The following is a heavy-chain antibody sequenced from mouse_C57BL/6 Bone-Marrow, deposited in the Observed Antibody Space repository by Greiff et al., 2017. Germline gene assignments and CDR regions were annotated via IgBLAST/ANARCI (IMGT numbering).Heavy chain of an antibody. CDR2: FHPYNDDT. CDR1: GYTFTTYP. Sequence: VQLQQSGAELVKPGASVKMSCKASGYTFTTYPIEWMKQTHGKSLEWIGNFHPYNDDTKYNEKFKGKATLTVEKSSSTVYLELSRLTSDDSAVYNCAIPIYDGYYWFAYWGQGTLGTVSA. J-gene: IGHJ3*01. D-gene: IGHD2-3*01. CDR3: AIPIYDGYYWFAY. V-gene: IGHV1-47*01.